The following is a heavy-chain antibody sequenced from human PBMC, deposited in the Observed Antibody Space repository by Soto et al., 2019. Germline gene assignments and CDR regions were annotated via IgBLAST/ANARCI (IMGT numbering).Heavy chain of an antibody. CDR1: GFTFSSYS. CDR2: ISSSSSYI. D-gene: IGHD2-15*01. J-gene: IGHJ3*02. V-gene: IGHV3-21*01. CDR3: ARDRLDIVVVVAATHDAFDI. Sequence: EVQLVESGGGLVKPGGSLRLSCAASGFTFSSYSMNWVRQAPGKGLEWVSSISSSSSYIYYADSVKGRFTISRDNAKNSLYLQMNSLRDEDTAVYYCARDRLDIVVVVAATHDAFDIWVQGTMVTVSS.